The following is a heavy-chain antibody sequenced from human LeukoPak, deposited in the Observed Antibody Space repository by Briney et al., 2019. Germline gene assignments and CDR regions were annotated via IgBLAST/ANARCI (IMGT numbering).Heavy chain of an antibody. CDR1: GGSISSSSYY. CDR3: ASLVVRGVLAYFDY. Sequence: SETLSLTCTVSGGSISSSSYYWGWIRQPPGKGLEWIGYIYYSGSTNYNPSLKSRVTISVDTSKNQFSLKLSSVTAADTAVYYCASLVVRGVLAYFDYWGQGTLVTVSS. CDR2: IYYSGST. D-gene: IGHD3-10*01. J-gene: IGHJ4*02. V-gene: IGHV4-61*05.